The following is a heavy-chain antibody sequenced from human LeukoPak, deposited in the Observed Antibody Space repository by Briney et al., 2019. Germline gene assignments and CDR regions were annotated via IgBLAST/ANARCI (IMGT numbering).Heavy chain of an antibody. J-gene: IGHJ4*02. D-gene: IGHD6-6*01. CDR3: AREDSSSVY. Sequence: GGSLRPSCVASGFTFSTYGMNWVRQAPGKGLEWVAVISHHGSNKFYADSVKGRFTISRDNSNNMVYLQMNGLRAEDTAVYYCAREDSSSVYWGQGTLVTVSS. CDR2: ISHHGSNK. CDR1: GFTFSTYG. V-gene: IGHV3-30*03.